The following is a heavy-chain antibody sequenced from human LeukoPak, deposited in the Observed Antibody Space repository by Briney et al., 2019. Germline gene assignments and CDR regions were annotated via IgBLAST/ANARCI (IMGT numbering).Heavy chain of an antibody. CDR3: ARDCTDGVCWCWAH. J-gene: IGHJ4*02. CDR1: GFTFSRYW. V-gene: IGHV3-7*01. D-gene: IGHD2-8*01. Sequence: SGGSLRLSCAASGFTFSRYWMGWVRQAPGKGLEWVANINQDGSEKYYPESMKGRFTISRDNARNSLYLQMSSLRAEDTARYYCARDCTDGVCWCWAHWGQGSLVTVSS. CDR2: INQDGSEK.